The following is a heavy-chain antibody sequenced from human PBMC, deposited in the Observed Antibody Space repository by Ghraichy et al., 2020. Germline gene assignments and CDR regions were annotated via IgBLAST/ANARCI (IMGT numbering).Heavy chain of an antibody. D-gene: IGHD3-3*01. J-gene: IGHJ6*02. CDR2: IDWDDDK. V-gene: IGHV2-70*11. CDR3: AREWLLGDYYGMDV. Sequence: SGPTLVKPTQTLTLTCTFSGFSLSTSGMCVSWIRQPPGKALEWLARIDWDDDKYYSTSLKTRLTISKDTSKNQVVLTMTNMDPVDTATYYCAREWLLGDYYGMDVWGQGTTVTVSS. CDR1: GFSLSTSGMC.